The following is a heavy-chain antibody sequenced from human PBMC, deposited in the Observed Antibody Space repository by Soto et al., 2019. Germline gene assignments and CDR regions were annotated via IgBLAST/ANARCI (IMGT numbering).Heavy chain of an antibody. CDR2: ISYDGSNK. V-gene: IGHV3-30-3*01. CDR1: GFTFSSYA. J-gene: IGHJ5*02. CDR3: ARDPQCSSTSCPFGWFDP. D-gene: IGHD2-2*01. Sequence: LRLSCAASGFTFSSYAMHWVRQAPGKGLEWVAVISYDGSNKYYAGSVKGRFTISRDNSKNTLYLQMNSLRAEDTAVYYCARDPQCSSTSCPFGWFDPWGQGTLVTVSS.